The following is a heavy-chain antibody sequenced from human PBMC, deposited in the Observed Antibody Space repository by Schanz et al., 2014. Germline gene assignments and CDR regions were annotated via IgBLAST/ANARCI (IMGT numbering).Heavy chain of an antibody. CDR2: ISGSGGST. J-gene: IGHJ4*02. CDR1: GFTFTTHS. V-gene: IGHV3-23*04. Sequence: EGQLAESGGGFVQPGGSLGLSCAASGFTFTTHSMTWVRQAPGKGLEWVSGISGSGGSTYYADSVKGRFTISRDNAKKTLSLQMISLRAEDTAVYYCARANYRRKINFDYWGRGTLVTVSS. CDR3: ARANYRRKINFDY. D-gene: IGHD3-10*01.